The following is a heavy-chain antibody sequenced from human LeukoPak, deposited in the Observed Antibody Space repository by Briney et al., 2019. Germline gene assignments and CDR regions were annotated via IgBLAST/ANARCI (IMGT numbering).Heavy chain of an antibody. Sequence: GASVKVSCKASGYIFTGYYMHWVRQAPGQGLEWMGWINPNSGGTNYAQKFQGRVTMTRDTSISTAYMELSSLRSDDTAVFYCAKGISGGIRGATWPSDDWGQGTLVTVSS. V-gene: IGHV1-2*02. CDR3: AKGISGGIRGATWPSDD. J-gene: IGHJ4*02. D-gene: IGHD1-26*01. CDR2: INPNSGGT. CDR1: GYIFTGYY.